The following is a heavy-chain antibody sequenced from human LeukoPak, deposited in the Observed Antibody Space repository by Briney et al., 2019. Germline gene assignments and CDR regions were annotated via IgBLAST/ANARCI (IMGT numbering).Heavy chain of an antibody. CDR2: VNIIGST. V-gene: IGHV4-61*02. CDR3: ARTLHPPNLTWYFDY. D-gene: IGHD2-15*01. CDR1: GGSISSDSYY. Sequence: SQTLSLTCTVSGGSISSDSYYWTWIRQPAGKGLEWIGRVNIIGSTNYNPSLKSRVTISLDTSKNQFSLKLTSVTPADTAIYSCARTLHPPNLTWYFDYWGQGILVTVSS. J-gene: IGHJ4*02.